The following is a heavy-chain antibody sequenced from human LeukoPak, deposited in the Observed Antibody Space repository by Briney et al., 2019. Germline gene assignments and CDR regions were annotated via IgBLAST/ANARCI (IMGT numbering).Heavy chain of an antibody. CDR2: MNPNSGNT. V-gene: IGHV1-8*01. CDR3: ARGALYRQQLVMGY. Sequence: GASVKVSCKASGYTFTSYDINWVRQATGQGLEWMGWMNPNSGNTGYAQKFQGRVTMTRNTSISTAYMELSSLRSEDTAVYYCARGALYRQQLVMGYWGQGTLVTVSS. CDR1: GYTFTSYD. J-gene: IGHJ4*02. D-gene: IGHD6-13*01.